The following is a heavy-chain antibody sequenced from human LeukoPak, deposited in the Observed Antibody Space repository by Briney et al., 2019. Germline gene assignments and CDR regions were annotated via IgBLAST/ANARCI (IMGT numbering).Heavy chain of an antibody. J-gene: IGHJ4*02. D-gene: IGHD2-2*01. V-gene: IGHV3-30*03. CDR3: ARDPLLAHQRGYFDY. Sequence: GGSLRLSCAASGFTFSSYGMHWVRQAPGKGLEWVAVISYDGSNKYYADSVKGRFTISRDNSKNTLYLQMNSLRPEDTAVYFCARDPLLAHQRGYFDYWGQGTLVTVSS. CDR2: ISYDGSNK. CDR1: GFTFSSYG.